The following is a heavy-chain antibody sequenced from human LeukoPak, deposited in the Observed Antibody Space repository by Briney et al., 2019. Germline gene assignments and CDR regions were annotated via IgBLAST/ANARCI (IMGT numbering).Heavy chain of an antibody. D-gene: IGHD5-18*01. Sequence: GGSLRLSCAASGFTFSTYAMSWVRQAPGKGLEWVSTICGSGGDTYYADSVKGRFTISRDSSKNTLYLQMNSLRAEDTAVYYCAKERDTAMVSWYYFDYWGQGTLVTVSS. J-gene: IGHJ4*02. CDR3: AKERDTAMVSWYYFDY. V-gene: IGHV3-23*01. CDR2: ICGSGGDT. CDR1: GFTFSTYA.